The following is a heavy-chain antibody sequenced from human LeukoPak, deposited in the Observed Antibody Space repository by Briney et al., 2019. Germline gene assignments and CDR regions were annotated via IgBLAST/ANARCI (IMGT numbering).Heavy chain of an antibody. CDR3: ARERGGMFDY. CDR1: GFHFKLYA. D-gene: IGHD1-26*01. CDR2: IGNSGGIT. V-gene: IGHV3-23*01. J-gene: IGHJ4*02. Sequence: GGSLSLSCAPWGFHFKLYAMLGVRQAPGRGLEWVSGIGNSGGITSHAASVKGRFTISRDNSKNTLYLQMNSLRVEDTAVYYCARERGGMFDYWGQGSLVTVSS.